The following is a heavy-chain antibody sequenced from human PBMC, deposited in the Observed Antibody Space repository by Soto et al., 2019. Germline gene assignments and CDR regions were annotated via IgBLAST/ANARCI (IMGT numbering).Heavy chain of an antibody. CDR1: GYSFTSYG. CDR3: ARGEGYLDF. D-gene: IGHD2-15*01. CDR2: ITPYNTNT. Sequence: QVQLVQSGAEVKKPGASVTVPCKASGYSFTSYGISWVRQAPGQGLEWMGWITPYNTNTQYAQKFQGRVNLTTDTSTSTAYMELRSLRSDDTAVYFCARGEGYLDFWGQGTLVTVS. V-gene: IGHV1-18*01. J-gene: IGHJ4*02.